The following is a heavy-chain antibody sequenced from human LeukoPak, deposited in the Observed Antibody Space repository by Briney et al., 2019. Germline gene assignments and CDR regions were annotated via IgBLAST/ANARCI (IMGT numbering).Heavy chain of an antibody. J-gene: IGHJ4*02. CDR2: ISGSGGST. CDR3: AKDDAWLRYQY. Sequence: GGSLRLSCAASGFTFSSYAMSWVRQAPGKGREWVSAISGSGGSTYYADSVKGRFTISRDNSKNTLDLQMNSLRAEDTAVYYCAKDDAWLRYQYWGQGTLVTVSS. CDR1: GFTFSSYA. V-gene: IGHV3-23*01. D-gene: IGHD3-9*01.